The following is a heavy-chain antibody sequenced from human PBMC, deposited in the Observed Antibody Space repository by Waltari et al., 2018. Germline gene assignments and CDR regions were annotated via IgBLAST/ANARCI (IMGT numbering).Heavy chain of an antibody. Sequence: QLQLQESGPGLVKPSETLSLTCTVSVGSISSSSYYWGWIRQPPGKGLEWIGSIYYSGSTYYNPSLKSRVTISVDTSKNQFSLKLSSVTAADTAVYYCARFNAGARGGFDYWGQGTLVTVSS. CDR2: IYYSGST. CDR3: ARFNAGARGGFDY. D-gene: IGHD1-26*01. V-gene: IGHV4-39*07. CDR1: VGSISSSSYY. J-gene: IGHJ4*02.